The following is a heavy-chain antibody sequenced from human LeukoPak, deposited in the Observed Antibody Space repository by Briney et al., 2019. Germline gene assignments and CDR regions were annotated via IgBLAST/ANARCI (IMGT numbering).Heavy chain of an antibody. CDR1: GDSLSSHY. Sequence: SETLSLTCTVSGDSLSSHYWSWIRRLPGKGLEWIGYIYGSGSTHYDPSLRSRVTISEDTSKNQFSLKLTSVTAADTAVYYCARNVGWYSHDSWGQGTLVTVSS. J-gene: IGHJ4*02. CDR3: ARNVGWYSHDS. D-gene: IGHD6-19*01. CDR2: IYGSGST. V-gene: IGHV4-59*08.